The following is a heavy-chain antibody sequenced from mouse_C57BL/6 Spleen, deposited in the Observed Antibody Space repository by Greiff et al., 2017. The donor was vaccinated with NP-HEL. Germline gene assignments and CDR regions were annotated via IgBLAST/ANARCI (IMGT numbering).Heavy chain of an antibody. CDR3: ARMLPYDYAGYFDV. CDR1: GFSLSTFGMG. Sequence: QVQLKESGPGILQPSQTLSLTCSFSGFSLSTFGMGVGWIRQPSGKGLEWLAHIWWDDDKYYNPALKSRLTISKDTSKNQVFLKIANVDTADTATYYCARMLPYDYAGYFDVWGTGTTVTVSS. J-gene: IGHJ1*03. V-gene: IGHV8-8*01. CDR2: IWWDDDK. D-gene: IGHD2-4*01.